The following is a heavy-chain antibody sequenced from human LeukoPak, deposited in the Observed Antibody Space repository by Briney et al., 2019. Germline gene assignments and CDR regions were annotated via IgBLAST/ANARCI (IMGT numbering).Heavy chain of an antibody. D-gene: IGHD3-3*02. Sequence: GGSLRLSCAASGFTFNTYTMNWVRQAPGKGLEWVSYISGSSGIIDYADSVKGRFTISRDNSKNTLYLQMNSLRAEDTAVYYCARDSTGYWYFDLWGRGTLVSVSS. CDR1: GFTFNTYT. V-gene: IGHV3-48*01. CDR2: ISGSSGII. J-gene: IGHJ2*01. CDR3: ARDSTGYWYFDL.